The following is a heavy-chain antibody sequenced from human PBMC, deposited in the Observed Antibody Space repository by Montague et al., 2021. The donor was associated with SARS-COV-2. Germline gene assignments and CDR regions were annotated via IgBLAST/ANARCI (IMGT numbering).Heavy chain of an antibody. CDR2: IDNDGRGT. CDR3: ARGGFNHGFDV. V-gene: IGHV3-74*01. J-gene: IGHJ3*01. CDR1: GFNFRSYY. Sequence: SLRLSCAASGFNFRSYYIHWVRQAPGSGLVWVSRIDNDGRGTIYADSVKGRFTISRDNAKNTLFLRMNSLRADDTAVYYCARGGFNHGFDVWGQGTVVTVSS.